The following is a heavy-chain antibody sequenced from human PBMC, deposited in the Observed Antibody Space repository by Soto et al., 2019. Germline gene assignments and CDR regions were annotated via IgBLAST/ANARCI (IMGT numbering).Heavy chain of an antibody. V-gene: IGHV1-18*01. J-gene: IGHJ4*02. CDR3: ARPSTSYGDYGWSLAY. CDR2: VSAHTGDS. D-gene: IGHD4-17*01. CDR1: GYPFGGYA. Sequence: VQLMQSGAEVKKPGASVKVSCKASGYPFGGYAIGWVRQAPGQGLEWMGWVSAHTGDSGYAQRFQGRVTLTTETSTSTAYMELRGLRSDDTAVYYCARPSTSYGDYGWSLAYWGQGTLVTVFS.